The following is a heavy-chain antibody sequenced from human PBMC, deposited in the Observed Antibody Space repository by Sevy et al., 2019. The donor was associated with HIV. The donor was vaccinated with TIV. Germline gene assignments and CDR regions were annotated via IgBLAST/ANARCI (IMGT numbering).Heavy chain of an antibody. CDR1: GFSFSDFG. J-gene: IGHJ4*02. Sequence: GGSLRLSCAASGFSFSDFGMHWVRLAPGKGLEWLTLIWYDGSKKYYADSVKGRFTISRDNSRNTLYLQMNSLRAEDTAIYYDAKNSSIVPTGNPLDSWGQGTLVTVSS. D-gene: IGHD1-1*01. CDR3: AKNSSIVPTGNPLDS. V-gene: IGHV3-30*02. CDR2: IWYDGSKK.